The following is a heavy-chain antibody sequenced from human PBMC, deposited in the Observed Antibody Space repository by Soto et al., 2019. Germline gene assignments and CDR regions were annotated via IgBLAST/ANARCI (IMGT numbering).Heavy chain of an antibody. J-gene: IGHJ4*02. V-gene: IGHV3-23*01. CDR3: AKARVRIVGANSFDY. Sequence: PGGSLRLSCAASGFTFSSYAMSWVRQAPGKGLEWVSGIGGSGYSTYYADSVKGRFTISRDKSKNTLYLQMNSLRAEDTAVYFCAKARVRIVGANSFDYWGQGTPVTVSS. D-gene: IGHD1-26*01. CDR1: GFTFSSYA. CDR2: IGGSGYST.